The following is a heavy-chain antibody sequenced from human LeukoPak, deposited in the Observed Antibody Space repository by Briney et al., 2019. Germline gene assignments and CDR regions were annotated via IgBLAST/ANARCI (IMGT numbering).Heavy chain of an antibody. CDR1: GGSISSYY. CDR2: IYYSGST. CDR3: AGQPAAAEAYYYGMDV. J-gene: IGHJ6*02. Sequence: SETLSLTCTVSGGSISSYYWSWIRQPPGKGLEWIGYIYYSGSTNYNPSLKSRVTISVDTSKNQFSLKLSSVTAADTAVYYCAGQPAAAEAYYYGMDVWGQGTTVTVSS. D-gene: IGHD6-13*01. V-gene: IGHV4-59*08.